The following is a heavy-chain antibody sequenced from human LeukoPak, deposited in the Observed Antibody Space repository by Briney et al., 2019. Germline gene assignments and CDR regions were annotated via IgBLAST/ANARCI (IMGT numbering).Heavy chain of an antibody. CDR3: ARANNYYYYMYV. CDR1: GDTFTSYD. Sequence: ASEKVSCKASGDTFTSYDINWVRQATGQGLEWMGWMNPNSGNTGYAQKFQGRVTITRNTSISTAYMELSSLRSEDTAVYYCARANNYYYYMYVWGKGTTVTVSS. J-gene: IGHJ6*03. CDR2: MNPNSGNT. V-gene: IGHV1-8*03.